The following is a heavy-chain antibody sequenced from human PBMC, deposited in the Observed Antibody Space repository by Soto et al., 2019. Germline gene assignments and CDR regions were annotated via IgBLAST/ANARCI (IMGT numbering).Heavy chain of an antibody. CDR1: GYSFATYG. J-gene: IGHJ4*02. CDR2: ISAHNGDT. V-gene: IGHV1-18*04. Sequence: ASVKVSCKASGYSFATYGFSWVRQAPGQGLECVGWISAHNGDTHYSQKFQGRVTLTTDTSTNTGYMELRSLTSDDTSVYFCATEPIYYNDGSGYYPLGHWGQGTLVTVSS. D-gene: IGHD3-22*01. CDR3: ATEPIYYNDGSGYYPLGH.